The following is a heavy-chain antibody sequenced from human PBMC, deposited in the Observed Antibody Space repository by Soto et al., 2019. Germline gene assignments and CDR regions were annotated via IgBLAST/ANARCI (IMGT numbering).Heavy chain of an antibody. CDR1: GYTFTSYA. J-gene: IGHJ4*02. CDR2: INAGNDNT. V-gene: IGHV1-3*05. Sequence: QVQLVQSGAEEKKPGASVKVSCKASGYTFTSYAMHWVRQAPGQRLEWMGWINAGNDNTNYSQKFQGRVTITRDTSASTAYMDLSTLRSEDTAVYYCARSEYTSGWTGYWGQGTLVTVSS. D-gene: IGHD6-19*01. CDR3: ARSEYTSGWTGY.